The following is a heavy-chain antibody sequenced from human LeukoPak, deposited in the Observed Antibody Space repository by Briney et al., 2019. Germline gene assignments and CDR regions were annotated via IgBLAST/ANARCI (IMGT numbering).Heavy chain of an antibody. CDR1: GFTFSSYA. CDR2: ISGSGGST. Sequence: GGSLRLSCAASGFTFSSYAMSWVRQAPGMGLEWVSAISGSGGSTYYADSVKGRFTISRDNSKNTLYLQMNSPRAEDTAVYYCAKAPYYYGSGSYYNDYWGQGTLVTVSS. J-gene: IGHJ4*02. CDR3: AKAPYYYGSGSYYNDY. V-gene: IGHV3-23*01. D-gene: IGHD3-10*01.